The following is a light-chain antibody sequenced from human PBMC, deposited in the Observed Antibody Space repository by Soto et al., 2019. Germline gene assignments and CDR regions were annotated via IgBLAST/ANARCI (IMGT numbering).Light chain of an antibody. CDR1: SSDVGGYNH. V-gene: IGLV2-14*01. CDR2: DVR. J-gene: IGLJ2*01. Sequence: QSALTQPASVSGSPGQSITISCTGTSSDVGGYNHVSWYQQHPGKAPKVMIYDVRTRPSGVSNRFSGSKSGTTASLTISGLQAEDAADYYCSSYTCSSPLVVFGGGTKVTVL. CDR3: SSYTCSSPLVV.